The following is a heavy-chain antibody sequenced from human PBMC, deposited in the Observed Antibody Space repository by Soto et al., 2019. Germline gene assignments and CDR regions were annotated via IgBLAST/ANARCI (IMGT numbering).Heavy chain of an antibody. CDR1: GYTFTSYG. J-gene: IGHJ6*02. CDR3: ASTTLMVLVPASAPWGMDV. CDR2: ISAYNGNT. Sequence: QVQLVQSGAEVKKPGASVKVSCKASGYTFTSYGISWVRQAPGQGLEWMGWISAYNGNTNYAQKLQGRVTMTTDTSTSTAYMELRSLRSDDTAVYYWASTTLMVLVPASAPWGMDVWGQGTTVTVSS. V-gene: IGHV1-18*01. D-gene: IGHD2-2*01.